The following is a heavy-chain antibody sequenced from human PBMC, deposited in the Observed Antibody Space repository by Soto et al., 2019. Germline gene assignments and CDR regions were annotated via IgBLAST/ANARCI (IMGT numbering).Heavy chain of an antibody. V-gene: IGHV1-18*01. Sequence: ASVKVSCKASGYTVTSYGISWVRQAPGQGLEWMGWISAYNGNTNYAQKLQGRVTRATDTSTSTAYMELRSLGSDDTAVYYCARVWVDYDILTGTYYYYGMDVWGQGTTVTVSS. CDR2: ISAYNGNT. J-gene: IGHJ6*02. CDR1: GYTVTSYG. CDR3: ARVWVDYDILTGTYYYYGMDV. D-gene: IGHD3-9*01.